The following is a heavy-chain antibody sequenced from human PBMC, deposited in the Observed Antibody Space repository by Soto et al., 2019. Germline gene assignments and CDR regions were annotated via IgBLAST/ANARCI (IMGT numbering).Heavy chain of an antibody. CDR1: GGTFSIYA. V-gene: IGHV1-69*13. CDR3: ARFGVVIGAPPRDYYYGMDV. J-gene: IGHJ6*02. D-gene: IGHD3-3*01. Sequence: SVKVSCKASGGTFSIYAISCVLQSPLQWLEWMGGIIPIFGTANYAQKFQGRVTITADESTSTAYMELSSLRSEDTAVYYCARFGVVIGAPPRDYYYGMDVWGQGTTVTVS. CDR2: IIPIFGTA.